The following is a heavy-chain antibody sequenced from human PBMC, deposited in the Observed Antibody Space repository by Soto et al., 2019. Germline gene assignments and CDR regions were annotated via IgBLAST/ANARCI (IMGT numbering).Heavy chain of an antibody. D-gene: IGHD3-10*01. CDR2: IYWDDDK. J-gene: IGHJ2*01. CDR3: ARRPTYGYFDL. CDR1: GFSLTTSGVG. Sequence: QITLKESGPTMVKPTQTLTLTCTYSGFSLTTSGVGVGWIRQPPGKALEWLALIYWDDDKHYSPSLKTRLTITKDTSNNQVALTMTNLDPVDTATYYCARRPTYGYFDLWGRGTLVTVSS. V-gene: IGHV2-5*02.